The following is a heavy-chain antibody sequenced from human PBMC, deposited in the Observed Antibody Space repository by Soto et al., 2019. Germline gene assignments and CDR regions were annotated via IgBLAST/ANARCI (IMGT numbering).Heavy chain of an antibody. V-gene: IGHV3-73*01. D-gene: IGHD3-22*01. CDR3: TSSALIDYYDYTDMYA. CDR1: GFTFSGSA. CDR2: IRSKANSYAT. Sequence: PGGSLRLSCAASGFTFSGSAMHWVRQASGKGLEWVGRIRSKANSYATAYAASVKGRFTISRDDSKNTAYLQMNSLKTEDTAVYYCTSSALIDYYDYTDMYAWAQGTTLTISS. J-gene: IGHJ6*02.